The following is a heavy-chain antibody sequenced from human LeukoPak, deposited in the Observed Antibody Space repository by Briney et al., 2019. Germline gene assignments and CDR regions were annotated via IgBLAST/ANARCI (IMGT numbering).Heavy chain of an antibody. D-gene: IGHD5-12*01. CDR2: IYPGDSDT. V-gene: IGHV5-51*01. CDR1: GYSFTSYW. CDR3: ARRNGATTTNWFDP. J-gene: IGHJ5*02. Sequence: AGESLQISCKGSGYSFTSYWIGWVRQMPGKGLERMGIIYPGDSDTRYSPSFQGQVTISADKSISTAYLQWSSLKASDTAMYYCARRNGATTTNWFDPWGQGTLVTVSS.